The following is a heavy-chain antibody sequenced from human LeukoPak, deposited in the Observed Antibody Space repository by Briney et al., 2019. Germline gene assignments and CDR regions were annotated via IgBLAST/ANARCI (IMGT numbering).Heavy chain of an antibody. Sequence: GGSLRLSCAASGFTFSSYWMSWVRQAPGKGLEWVANINKDGSEKYYVDSVKGGFTISRDNAKNSLYLQMDSLRAEDTAVYYCAKGSDWILPYYFDYWGQGTLVTVSS. CDR3: AKGSDWILPYYFDY. CDR1: GFTFSSYW. CDR2: INKDGSEK. J-gene: IGHJ4*02. V-gene: IGHV3-7*01. D-gene: IGHD3-9*01.